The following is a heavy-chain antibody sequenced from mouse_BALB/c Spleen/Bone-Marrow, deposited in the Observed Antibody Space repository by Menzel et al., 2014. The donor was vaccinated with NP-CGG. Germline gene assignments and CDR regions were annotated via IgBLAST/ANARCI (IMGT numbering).Heavy chain of an antibody. J-gene: IGHJ2*01. Sequence: EVKLMESGGGLVQPGGSLRLSCATSGFTFTDYYMNWVRQPPGEALEWLAFIRNKANGYTTEYSASVKGPFTISRDNSQGILYLHMNTLRAEDSATYYCARDMGGILFDSWGQGTTLTVSS. CDR2: IRNKANGYTT. D-gene: IGHD4-1*01. CDR3: ARDMGGILFDS. CDR1: GFTFTDYY. V-gene: IGHV7-3*02.